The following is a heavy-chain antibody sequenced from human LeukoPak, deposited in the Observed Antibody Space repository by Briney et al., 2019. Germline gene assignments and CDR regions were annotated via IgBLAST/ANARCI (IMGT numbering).Heavy chain of an antibody. Sequence: GGSLRLSCAASGFTFSDYGMHWVRQAPGKGLEWVAVTSFDGTNKDYADSLEGRFTISRDNSKNTLFLQMNSLRAEDTAVYYCARGTRNVDTAMAYWGQGTLVTVSS. CDR2: TSFDGTNK. CDR1: GFTFSDYG. J-gene: IGHJ4*02. CDR3: ARGTRNVDTAMAY. V-gene: IGHV3-30*03. D-gene: IGHD5-18*01.